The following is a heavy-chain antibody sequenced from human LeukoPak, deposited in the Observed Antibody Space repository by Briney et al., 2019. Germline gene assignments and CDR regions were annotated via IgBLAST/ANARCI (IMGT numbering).Heavy chain of an antibody. J-gene: IGHJ4*02. CDR3: AKDAPYNGRVFDS. Sequence: GGSLRLSCVGFGFTFEDFGMHWVRQRPGKGLEWVSLISGDGSMTHYADSVKGRFTISRDNTKNSLYLQMNSLRTEDTAFYYCAKDAPYNGRVFDSWGQGTLVTVSS. V-gene: IGHV3-43*02. CDR1: GFTFEDFG. D-gene: IGHD5-12*01. CDR2: ISGDGSMT.